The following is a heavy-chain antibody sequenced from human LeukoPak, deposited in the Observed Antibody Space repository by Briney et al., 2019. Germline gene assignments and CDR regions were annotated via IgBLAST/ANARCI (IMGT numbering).Heavy chain of an antibody. CDR2: ISVDGGRT. V-gene: IGHV3-23*01. Sequence: GSLTLSCPTSGLSFSTYTMSWVRPAPGKGLEWISSISVDGGRTTYADSVQGRFTISRDNSKNTLYLQMNSLRVDDTAVYYCAPIGGWGTYPLDHWGQGPLVTVSS. J-gene: IGHJ4*02. D-gene: IGHD3-16*01. CDR3: APIGGWGTYPLDH. CDR1: GLSFSTYT.